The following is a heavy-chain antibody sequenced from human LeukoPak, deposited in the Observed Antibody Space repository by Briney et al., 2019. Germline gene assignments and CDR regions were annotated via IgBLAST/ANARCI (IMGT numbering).Heavy chain of an antibody. Sequence: GRSLRLSCAASGFTFSNYAMHWVRQAPGKGLEWVAVISYDGSNKYYADSVKGRFTISRDNSKNTLYLQMNSLRAEDTAVYYCARDPYYGSGSPPDYWGQGTLVTVSS. V-gene: IGHV3-30*04. CDR1: GFTFSNYA. CDR3: ARDPYYGSGSPPDY. CDR2: ISYDGSNK. J-gene: IGHJ4*02. D-gene: IGHD3-10*01.